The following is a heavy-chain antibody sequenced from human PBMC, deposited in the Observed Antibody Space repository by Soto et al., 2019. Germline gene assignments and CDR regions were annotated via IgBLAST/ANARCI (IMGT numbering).Heavy chain of an antibody. CDR2: IYYSGST. D-gene: IGHD3-10*01. V-gene: IGHV4-30-4*01. Sequence: SETLSLTCTVSGGSISSGDYYWSWIRQPPGKGLEWIGYIYYSGSTYYNPSLKSRVTISVDTSKNQFSLKLSSVTAADTAVYYCARELVRRYGMDVWGQGTTVTVSS. J-gene: IGHJ6*02. CDR1: GGSISSGDYY. CDR3: ARELVRRYGMDV.